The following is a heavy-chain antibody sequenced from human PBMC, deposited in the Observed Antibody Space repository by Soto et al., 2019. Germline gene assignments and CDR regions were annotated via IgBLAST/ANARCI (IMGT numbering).Heavy chain of an antibody. CDR1: GGSISSGDYY. D-gene: IGHD5-12*01. CDR2: IYYSGSS. J-gene: IGHJ4*02. Sequence: SETLSLTCTVSGGSISSGDYYWSWIRQPPGKGLEWIGYIYYSGSSYYNPSLQSRVTISVDTSKSQFSLRLSSVTAADTAVYYCARADRYDSHFDYWGQGTLVTVSS. V-gene: IGHV4-30-4*01. CDR3: ARADRYDSHFDY.